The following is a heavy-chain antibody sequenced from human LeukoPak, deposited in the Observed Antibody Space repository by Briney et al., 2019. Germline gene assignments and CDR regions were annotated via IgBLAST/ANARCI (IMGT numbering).Heavy chain of an antibody. J-gene: IGHJ4*02. Sequence: ASVKVSCKASGYTFTSYDINWVRQATGQGLEWMGWMNPNSGNTDYAQKFQGRVTMTRNTSISTAYMELSSLRSEETAVYYCARERPVWGNDYWGQGTLVTVS. D-gene: IGHD3-16*01. CDR2: MNPNSGNT. V-gene: IGHV1-8*01. CDR1: GYTFTSYD. CDR3: ARERPVWGNDY.